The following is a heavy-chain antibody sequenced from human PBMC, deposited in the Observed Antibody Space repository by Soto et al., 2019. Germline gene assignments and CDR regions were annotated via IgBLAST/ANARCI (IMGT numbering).Heavy chain of an antibody. V-gene: IGHV1-18*01. CDR1: AYTFINYD. CDR2: ISGHNGNT. D-gene: IGHD2-15*01. J-gene: IGHJ4*02. Sequence: HVQLVQSGAEMKKPGASVRVSCKASAYTFINYDFSWVRQAPGQGLEWMGWISGHNGNTKYAQKFQGRVTVTTDTSTTTAYMELRSLRSDDTAVYYCARVTAVAFDYWGQGTLVTVSS. CDR3: ARVTAVAFDY.